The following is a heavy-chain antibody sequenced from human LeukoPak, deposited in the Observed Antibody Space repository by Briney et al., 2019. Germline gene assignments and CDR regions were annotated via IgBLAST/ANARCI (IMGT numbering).Heavy chain of an antibody. CDR3: AKLSGDYGDYKGC. CDR1: GYTFTGYY. CDR2: INPNSGGT. D-gene: IGHD4-17*01. J-gene: IGHJ4*02. V-gene: IGHV1-2*06. Sequence: ASVKVSCKASGYTFTGYYMHWVRQAPGQGLECMGRINPNSGGTNYAQRFQGRVTMTRDKSTNTAYMELNRLTFDDTAVYYCAKLSGDYGDYKGCWGQGTLVTVSS.